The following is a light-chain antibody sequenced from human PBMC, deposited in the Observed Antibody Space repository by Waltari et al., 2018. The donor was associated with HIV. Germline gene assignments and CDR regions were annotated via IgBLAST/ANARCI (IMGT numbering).Light chain of an antibody. CDR1: ALSTKS. Sequence: SYELPQPPSVSVSPGHTANITCSGDALSTKSAYCFQQKSGQASALVIFDHNNRPSAMPGRCSGSKSGTGATLTITDAHVDDEGDYYCYSAGRDGDNHEGVFGPGTVVSVL. V-gene: IGLV3-10*01. J-gene: IGLJ1*01. CDR2: DHN. CDR3: YSAGRDGDNHEGV.